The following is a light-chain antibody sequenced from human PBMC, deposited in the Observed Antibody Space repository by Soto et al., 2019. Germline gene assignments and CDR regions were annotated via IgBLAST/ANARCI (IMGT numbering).Light chain of an antibody. V-gene: IGLV2-14*03. J-gene: IGLJ1*01. CDR1: SSDVGAYTF. Sequence: QSALTQPASVSGSPGQSITISCTGTSSDVGAYTFVSWYQQHPDKVPKLMIFDVSRRPSGVSDRFSGSKSGNTASLPISGLQPEDEADYYCSSYTSGSTHVFGSGTKVTVL. CDR2: DVS. CDR3: SSYTSGSTHV.